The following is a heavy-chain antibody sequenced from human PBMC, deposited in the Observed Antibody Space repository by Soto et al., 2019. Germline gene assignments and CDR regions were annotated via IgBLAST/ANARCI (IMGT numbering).Heavy chain of an antibody. Sequence: EVQLVESGGGLIQPGRSLRLSCAASGFTFGDYPMHWVRQAPGKGLEWVSRISWNSGKIDYVDSLKGRFTISRDNSKNAVYLEMNSLRVEDTALYYCVIEGRTGWFDYWGQGTLVIVSS. CDR1: GFTFGDYP. CDR2: ISWNSGKI. V-gene: IGHV3-9*01. J-gene: IGHJ4*02. CDR3: VIEGRTGWFDY. D-gene: IGHD6-19*01.